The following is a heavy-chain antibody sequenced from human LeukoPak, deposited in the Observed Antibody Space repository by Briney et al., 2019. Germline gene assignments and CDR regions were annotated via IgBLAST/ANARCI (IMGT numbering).Heavy chain of an antibody. CDR2: MNPNSGNA. CDR1: GYTFTSYD. Sequence: ASVKFSCKASGYTFTSYDINWVRQATGQGLEWMGWMNPNSGNAGYAQKFQGRVTMTRNTSISTVYMELSSLRSEDTAVYYCARKRAYSSSWIDYWGQGTLVTVSS. V-gene: IGHV1-8*01. D-gene: IGHD6-13*01. CDR3: ARKRAYSSSWIDY. J-gene: IGHJ4*02.